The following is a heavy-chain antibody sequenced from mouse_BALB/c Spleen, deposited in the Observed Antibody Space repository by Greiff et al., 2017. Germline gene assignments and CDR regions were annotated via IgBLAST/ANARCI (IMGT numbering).Heavy chain of an antibody. D-gene: IGHD3-1*01. Sequence: EVQLVESGGGLVQPGGSRKLSCAASGFTFSSFGMHWVRQAPEKGLEWVAYISSGSSTIYYADTVKGRFTISRDNPKNTLFLQMTSLRSEDTAMYYCARSGPYMDYWGQGTSVSVSS. CDR1: GFTFSSFG. V-gene: IGHV5-17*02. J-gene: IGHJ4*01. CDR3: ARSGPYMDY. CDR2: ISSGSSTI.